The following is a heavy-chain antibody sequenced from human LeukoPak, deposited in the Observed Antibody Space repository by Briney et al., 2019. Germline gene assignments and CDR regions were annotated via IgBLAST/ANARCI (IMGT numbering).Heavy chain of an antibody. CDR3: ASHTYSYSSSFFDP. Sequence: SETLSLTCTVSGDSISSSSYYWGWIRQPPGKGLEWIGSTYYSGSPYYNPSPKSRVTISVDTYKNQFSLKLSSVTAADTAVNYCASHTYSYSSSFFDPWGQGTLVTVSS. CDR2: TYYSGSP. V-gene: IGHV4-39*01. CDR1: GDSISSSSYY. D-gene: IGHD6-13*01. J-gene: IGHJ5*02.